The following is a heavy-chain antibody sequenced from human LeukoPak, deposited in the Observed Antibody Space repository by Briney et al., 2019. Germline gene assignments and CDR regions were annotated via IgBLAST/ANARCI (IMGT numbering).Heavy chain of an antibody. J-gene: IGHJ5*02. CDR2: TYRGGGT. D-gene: IGHD2-8*01. CDR1: GFSVSSTY. V-gene: IGHV3-66*01. CDR3: ARVMEFRGWFDP. Sequence: GGSLTLSCAVSGFSVSSTYMTWVRQAPGKGLEWVSNTYRGGGTNYADSVKGRFTISRDNSKNTLYLHMNSLRDEDTAVYYCARVMEFRGWFDPWGQGTLVTVSS.